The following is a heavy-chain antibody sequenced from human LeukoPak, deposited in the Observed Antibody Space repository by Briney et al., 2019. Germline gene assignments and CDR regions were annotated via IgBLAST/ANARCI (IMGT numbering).Heavy chain of an antibody. CDR3: ARRGESFEWFGP. Sequence: GESLRISCKGSGYSFTSYWISWVRQMPGKGLEWMGRIDPSDSYTNYSPSFQGRVTISADKSISTAYLQWSSLKASDTAIYYCARRGESFEWFGPWGQGTLVTVSS. V-gene: IGHV5-10-1*04. D-gene: IGHD2-21*01. CDR2: IDPSDSYT. J-gene: IGHJ5*02. CDR1: GYSFTSYW.